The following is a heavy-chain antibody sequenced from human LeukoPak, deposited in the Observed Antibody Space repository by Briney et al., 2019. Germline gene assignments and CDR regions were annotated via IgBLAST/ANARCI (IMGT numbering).Heavy chain of an antibody. Sequence: SETLSLTCTVSGGSISSYYWSWLRQPAGKGLEWLGRIYTSGSTNYNPSLKSRVTMSVDTSKNQFSLKLSSVTAADTAVYYCTRGSIAYYYMDVWGKGTTVTISS. CDR3: TRGSIAYYYMDV. CDR2: IYTSGST. D-gene: IGHD3-22*01. V-gene: IGHV4-4*07. CDR1: GGSISSYY. J-gene: IGHJ6*03.